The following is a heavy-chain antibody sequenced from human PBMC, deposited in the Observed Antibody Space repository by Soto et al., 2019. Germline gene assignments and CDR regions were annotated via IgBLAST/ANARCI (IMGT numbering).Heavy chain of an antibody. CDR2: IHYSGST. CDR3: ARRYGTTLDY. Sequence: SETLSLTCTVSGGSISSYCWSWIRQPPGKGLEWIGYIHYSGSTNYNPSLKSRVIISVDTSKNQFSLKLSSVTAADTAVYYCARRYGTTLDYWGQGTLVTVSS. V-gene: IGHV4-59*01. J-gene: IGHJ4*02. CDR1: GGSISSYC. D-gene: IGHD1-7*01.